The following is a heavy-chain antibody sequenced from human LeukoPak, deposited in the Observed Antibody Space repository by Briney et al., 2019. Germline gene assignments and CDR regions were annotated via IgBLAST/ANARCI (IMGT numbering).Heavy chain of an antibody. CDR3: ARSLYLPFDY. J-gene: IGHJ4*02. Sequence: SETLSLTCVVSGGSITSYYWSWIRQPAGKGLEWIGRIYSSGNTNYNPSLKSRVTMSVDTSKNQFSLNLRCVAAADTAVYYCARSLYLPFDYWGQGTLVTVSS. D-gene: IGHD2-8*01. CDR1: GGSITSYY. CDR2: IYSSGNT. V-gene: IGHV4-4*07.